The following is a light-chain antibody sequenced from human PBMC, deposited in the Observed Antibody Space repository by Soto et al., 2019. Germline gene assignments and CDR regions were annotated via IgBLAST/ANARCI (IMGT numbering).Light chain of an antibody. CDR2: LNSDGSH. CDR1: SGHSSYA. J-gene: IGLJ2*01. V-gene: IGLV4-69*01. CDR3: QTWGTGIVI. Sequence: QAVVTQSPSDSASLGASVKLTCTLSSGHSSYAIAWHQQQPEKGPRYLMKLNSDGSHSKGDGIPDRFSGSSSGAERYLTISSLQSEDEADYYCQTWGTGIVIFGGGTKVTVL.